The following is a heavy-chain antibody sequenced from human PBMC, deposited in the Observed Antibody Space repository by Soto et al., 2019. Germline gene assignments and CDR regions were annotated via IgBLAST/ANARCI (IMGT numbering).Heavy chain of an antibody. Sequence: EVQLVESGGGLIQPGGSLRLSCAVSGFTVSNNYMSWVRQAPGKGLEGVSVIYSGGYTAYGDSVKGRFTISRDNAKNTPSLHMISGGPAFTAVFYCARDPGGGGYWGQGTLVTVSS. D-gene: IGHD3-10*01. CDR2: IYSGGYT. V-gene: IGHV3-53*01. CDR1: GFTVSNNY. CDR3: ARDPGGGGY. J-gene: IGHJ4*02.